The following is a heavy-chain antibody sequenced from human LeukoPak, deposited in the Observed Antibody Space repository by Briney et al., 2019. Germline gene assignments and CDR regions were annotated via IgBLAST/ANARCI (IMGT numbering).Heavy chain of an antibody. J-gene: IGHJ4*02. CDR2: INNSGGST. Sequence: PGGSLRLSCAASGFTFSSYAMSWVRQAPGKGLEWVSTINNSGGSTYYADSVKGRFTISRDNSKNMLYLQMNSLRTEDTAVYYCAKSGWQLTSAYYFDYWGQGTLVTVSS. CDR3: AKSGWQLTSAYYFDY. V-gene: IGHV3-23*01. D-gene: IGHD2-15*01. CDR1: GFTFSSYA.